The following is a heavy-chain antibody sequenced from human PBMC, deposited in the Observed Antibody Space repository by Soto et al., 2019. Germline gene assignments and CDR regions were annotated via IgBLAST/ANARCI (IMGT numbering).Heavy chain of an antibody. CDR1: GYTFTSYD. CDR2: MNPNSGNT. D-gene: IGHD5-18*01. Sequence: ASVKVSCKASGYTFTSYDINWVRQATGQGLEWMGWMNPNSGNTGYAQKFQGRVTMTRNTSISTAYIELSSLRVEDTAVYYCAKVGFPYSYGYLFYYWGQGTLVTVSS. V-gene: IGHV1-8*01. J-gene: IGHJ4*02. CDR3: AKVGFPYSYGYLFYY.